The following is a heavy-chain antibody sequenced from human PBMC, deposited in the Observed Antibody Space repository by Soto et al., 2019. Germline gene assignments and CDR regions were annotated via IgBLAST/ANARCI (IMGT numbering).Heavy chain of an antibody. CDR2: INHSGST. V-gene: IGHV4-34*01. Sequence: QVQLQQWGAGLLKPSETLSLTCAVYGGSFSGYYWSWIRQPPGKGLEWIGEINHSGSTNYNPSLKSRVTISVDTSKNQFSLKLSSVTAADTAVYYCARGLDYDFWSGYSSEFDYWGQGTLVTVSS. J-gene: IGHJ4*02. CDR3: ARGLDYDFWSGYSSEFDY. CDR1: GGSFSGYY. D-gene: IGHD3-3*01.